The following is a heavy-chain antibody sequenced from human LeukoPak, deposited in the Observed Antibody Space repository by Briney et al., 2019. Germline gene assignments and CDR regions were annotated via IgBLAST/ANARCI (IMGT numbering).Heavy chain of an antibody. CDR3: AREGGTGLYYYYYYYIDV. D-gene: IGHD1-26*01. CDR1: GFTFSSYE. Sequence: PGGSLRLSCAASGFTFSSYEMNWVRQAPGKGLEWVSYISSSGSTIYYADSVKGRFTISRDNAKNSLYLQMNSLRAEDTALYYCAREGGTGLYYYYYYYIDVWGKGTTVTVSS. V-gene: IGHV3-48*03. CDR2: ISSSGSTI. J-gene: IGHJ6*03.